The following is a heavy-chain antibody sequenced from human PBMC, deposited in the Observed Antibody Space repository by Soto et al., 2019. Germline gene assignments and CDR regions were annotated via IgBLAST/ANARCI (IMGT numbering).Heavy chain of an antibody. V-gene: IGHV3-30*18. CDR2: ISYDGSKE. D-gene: IGHD6-19*01. CDR3: AKEGRQWLTYYYYGMDV. J-gene: IGHJ6*02. CDR1: GFSFSSYG. Sequence: GGSLRLSCAASGFSFSSYGMHWVRQVPGQGPEWVAVISYDGSKETYADSVKGRFTISRDNSKNTLYLQMNSLRVEDTALYYCAKEGRQWLTYYYYGMDVWGQGTSVTVTS.